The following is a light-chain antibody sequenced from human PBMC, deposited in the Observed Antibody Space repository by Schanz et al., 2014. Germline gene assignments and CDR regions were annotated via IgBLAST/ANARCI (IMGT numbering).Light chain of an antibody. Sequence: QSALTQSRSVSGSPGQSVTISCTGTSSDVGDYNFVSWYQQHPGKAPKLIIYDVSKRPSGVPDRFSGSKSGNTASLTISGLQAEDEADYYCCSYVAHHWLFGVGTKLTVL. J-gene: IGLJ3*02. V-gene: IGLV2-11*01. CDR1: SSDVGDYNF. CDR2: DVS. CDR3: CSYVAHHWL.